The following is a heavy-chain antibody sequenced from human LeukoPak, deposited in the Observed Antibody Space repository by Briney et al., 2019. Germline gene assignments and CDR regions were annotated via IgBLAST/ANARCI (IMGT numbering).Heavy chain of an antibody. Sequence: ASVKVSCKAPGYTFTSYGISWVRQAPGQGLEWMGWISAYNGNTNYAQKLQGRVTMTTDTSTSTAYMELRSLRSDDTAVYYCARDSPAAAGTSAFDIWGQGTMVTVSS. CDR3: ARDSPAAAGTSAFDI. CDR1: GYTFTSYG. CDR2: ISAYNGNT. J-gene: IGHJ3*02. D-gene: IGHD6-13*01. V-gene: IGHV1-18*01.